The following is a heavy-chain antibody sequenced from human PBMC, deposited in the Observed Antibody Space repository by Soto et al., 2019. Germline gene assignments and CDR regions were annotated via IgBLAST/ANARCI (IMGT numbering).Heavy chain of an antibody. D-gene: IGHD6-19*01. CDR1: GGSISSSSYY. Sequence: SETLSLTCTVSGGSISSSSYYWGWIRQPPGKGLEWIGNIYYSGSTYYNPSLKSRLTISVDTSQNQFSLKMRSVAAADTAVYYCARAAGIAVAGIDYWGQGTLVTVSS. CDR2: IYYSGST. CDR3: ARAAGIAVAGIDY. V-gene: IGHV4-39*01. J-gene: IGHJ4*02.